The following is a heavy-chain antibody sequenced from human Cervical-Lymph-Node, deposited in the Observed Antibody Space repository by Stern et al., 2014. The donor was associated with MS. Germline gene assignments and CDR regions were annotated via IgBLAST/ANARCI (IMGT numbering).Heavy chain of an antibody. CDR2: INLSGHGT. V-gene: IGHV3-23*04. D-gene: IGHD3-3*01. Sequence: EVQLVQSGGVLVQPGGSLRLSCAASGFTFSNYAMRWVRQAPGKGLEWVSGINLSGHGTYYADSVKGRFTISRDNAKNTLYLQMSSLRVDDTGIYYCAGGEYTSDWHIPKALEFWGQGTLVTVSS. CDR1: GFTFSNYA. J-gene: IGHJ4*02. CDR3: AGGEYTSDWHIPKALEF.